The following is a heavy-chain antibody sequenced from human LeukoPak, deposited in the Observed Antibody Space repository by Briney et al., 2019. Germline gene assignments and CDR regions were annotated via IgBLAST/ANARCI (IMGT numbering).Heavy chain of an antibody. D-gene: IGHD6-19*01. CDR3: ARQGRRRSXWVXXXNWXDP. Sequence: SETLSLTCTVSGGSISSYYWSWIRQPPGKGLEWIGYIYYSGSTNYNPSLKSRVTISVDTSKNQFSLKLSSVTAADTAVYYCARQGRRRSXWVXXXNWXDPWGQGXLVTVSS. J-gene: IGHJ5*02. CDR1: GGSISSYY. V-gene: IGHV4-59*08. CDR2: IYYSGST.